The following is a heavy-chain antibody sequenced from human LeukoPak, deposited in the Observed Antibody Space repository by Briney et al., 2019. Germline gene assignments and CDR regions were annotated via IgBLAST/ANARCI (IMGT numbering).Heavy chain of an antibody. CDR1: GGSFSGYY. CDR2: INHSGST. D-gene: IGHD2-21*02. Sequence: SETLSLTCAVYGGSFSGYYWSWLPQPPGKGLEWIGEINHSGSTNYNPSLKSRVTISVDTPKNQVSLKLSSVTAAETAVYYCARGVTRRYNWFDPWGQGTLVTVSS. CDR3: ARGVTRRYNWFDP. V-gene: IGHV4-34*01. J-gene: IGHJ5*02.